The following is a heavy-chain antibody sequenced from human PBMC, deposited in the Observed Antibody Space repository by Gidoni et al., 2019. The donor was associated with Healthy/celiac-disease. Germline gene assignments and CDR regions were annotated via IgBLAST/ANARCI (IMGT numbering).Heavy chain of an antibody. CDR1: GFTFRSYS. D-gene: IGHD2-2*01. CDR2: ISSSSSTI. Sequence: EVQLVESGGGLVQPGGSLRLSCAASGFTFRSYSMNWVRQAPGKGLECVSYISSSSSTIYYADSVKGRFTISRDNAKNSLYLQMNSLRDEDTAVYYCARNGIVVVPAVKGSGYYYYYMDVWGKGTTVTVSS. J-gene: IGHJ6*03. CDR3: ARNGIVVVPAVKGSGYYYYYMDV. V-gene: IGHV3-48*02.